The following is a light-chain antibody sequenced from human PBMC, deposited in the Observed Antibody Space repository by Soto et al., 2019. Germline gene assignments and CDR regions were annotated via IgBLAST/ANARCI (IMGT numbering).Light chain of an antibody. J-gene: IGLJ1*01. CDR1: SSNIGSNT. Sequence: QYVLTQPPSASGTPGQRVTISCSGSSSNIGSNTVNWYQQLPGTAPQLLIYSNNQRPSGVPDRFSGSKSGTSASLAISGLQSEDEADYYCAAWDDSLNGYVFGTGTKLTVL. V-gene: IGLV1-44*01. CDR2: SNN. CDR3: AAWDDSLNGYV.